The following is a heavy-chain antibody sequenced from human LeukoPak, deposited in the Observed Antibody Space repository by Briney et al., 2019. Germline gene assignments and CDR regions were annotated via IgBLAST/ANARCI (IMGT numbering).Heavy chain of an antibody. J-gene: IGHJ4*02. D-gene: IGHD2-2*01. Sequence: SETLSLTCAVYGGSFSGYYWSWIRQPPGKGLEWIGEINHSGSTNYNPSLKSRVTISVDTSKNQFSLKLSSVTAADTAVYYCARVGGYCSSTSCYWYYFDYWGQGTLVTVFS. CDR1: GGSFSGYY. CDR2: INHSGST. CDR3: ARVGGYCSSTSCYWYYFDY. V-gene: IGHV4-34*01.